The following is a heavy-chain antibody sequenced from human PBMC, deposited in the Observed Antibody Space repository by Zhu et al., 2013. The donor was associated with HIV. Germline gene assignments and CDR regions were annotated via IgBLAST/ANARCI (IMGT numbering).Heavy chain of an antibody. CDR1: GYTFTSYG. J-gene: IGHJ4*02. CDR2: ISAYNGNT. Sequence: VQLVQSGAEVKKPGASVKVSCKASGYTFTSYGISWVRQAPGQGLEWMGWISAYNGNTNYAQKLQGRVTMTTDTSTSTAYMELSSLRSEDTAVYYCARVPSSGDDYGDYGPDRVFDYWGQGTLVTVSS. D-gene: IGHD4-17*01. CDR3: ARVPSSGDDYGDYGPDRVFDY. V-gene: IGHV1-18*01.